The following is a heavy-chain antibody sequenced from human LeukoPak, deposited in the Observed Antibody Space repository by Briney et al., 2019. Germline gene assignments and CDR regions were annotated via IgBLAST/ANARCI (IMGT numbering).Heavy chain of an antibody. J-gene: IGHJ4*02. D-gene: IGHD6-19*01. CDR2: ISSSSSYI. Sequence: GGSLRLSCAASGFTFSSYSMNWVRQASGKGLEWVSSISSSSSYIYYAGSVKGRFTISRDNAKNSLYLQMNSLRAEDTAVYYCARDWEQWLRGWGQGTLVTVSS. CDR3: ARDWEQWLRG. CDR1: GFTFSSYS. V-gene: IGHV3-21*01.